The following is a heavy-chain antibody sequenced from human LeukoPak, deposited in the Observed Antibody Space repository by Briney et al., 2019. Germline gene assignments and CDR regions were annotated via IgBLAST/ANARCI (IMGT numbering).Heavy chain of an antibody. V-gene: IGHV4-39*01. J-gene: IGHJ5*02. D-gene: IGHD4-17*01. CDR1: GGSISSSSYY. Sequence: SETLTLTCTVSGGSISSSSYYWGCIRQPPGQGREWIRSIYYSGSTYYNSSMKRRVTTTEDTSKNQFSLKLSSMTAADTAVYYCARLGVNVYGDDCFDPWGQGTRVTVSP. CDR2: IYYSGST. CDR3: ARLGVNVYGDDCFDP.